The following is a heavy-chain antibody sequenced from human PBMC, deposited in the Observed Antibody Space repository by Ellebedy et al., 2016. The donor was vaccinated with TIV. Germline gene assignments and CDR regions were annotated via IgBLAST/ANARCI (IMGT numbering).Heavy chain of an antibody. D-gene: IGHD3-10*01. V-gene: IGHV5-51*01. Sequence: GESLKISCQGSGYSFANSWIGWVRQMPGKGLEYMGIIYPDNSDTRYSPSFEGQVTISADKSISTAYLQWSGLKASDTAMYYCARRYFDSGSYSPYYFDYWGLGTLVTVSS. J-gene: IGHJ4*01. CDR2: IYPDNSDT. CDR1: GYSFANSW. CDR3: ARRYFDSGSYSPYYFDY.